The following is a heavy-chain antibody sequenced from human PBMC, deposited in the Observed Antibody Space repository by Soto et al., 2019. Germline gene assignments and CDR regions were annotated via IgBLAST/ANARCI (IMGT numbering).Heavy chain of an antibody. CDR3: ARGNIAVAGIPLDY. V-gene: IGHV1-69*13. J-gene: IGHJ4*02. CDR1: GGTFSSYA. Sequence: ASVKVSCKASGGTFSSYAISWVRQAPGQGLEWMGGIIPIFGTANYAQKFQGRVTITADESTSTAYMELSSLRSEDTAVYYCARGNIAVAGIPLDYWGQGTLVTVSS. D-gene: IGHD6-19*01. CDR2: IIPIFGTA.